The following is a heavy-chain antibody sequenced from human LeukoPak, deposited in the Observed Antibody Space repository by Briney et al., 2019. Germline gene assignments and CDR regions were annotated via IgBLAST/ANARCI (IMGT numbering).Heavy chain of an antibody. J-gene: IGHJ4*02. V-gene: IGHV1-3*01. CDR1: GYTFTTYT. CDR3: ARVGELSDDY. Sequence: ASVKVSCKASGYTFTTYTIHWVRQAPGQRLEWMGWINAGNGNTKYSQHFQGRVTITRDTSASTAYMELSSLRSEDTAVYYCARVGELSDDYWGQGTLVTVSS. D-gene: IGHD3-16*02. CDR2: INAGNGNT.